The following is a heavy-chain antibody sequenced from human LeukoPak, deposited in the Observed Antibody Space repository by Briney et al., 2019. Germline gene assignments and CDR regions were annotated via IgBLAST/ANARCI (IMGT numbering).Heavy chain of an antibody. J-gene: IGHJ4*02. D-gene: IGHD4-17*01. CDR1: GFTFSSYS. V-gene: IGHV3-21*01. Sequence: TTGGSLRLSCAASGFTFSSYSINWVRQAPGKGLEWVSSITSSSRCIYYADSVKGRFTISRDNAKNSLYLQMNSLRAEDTAVYYCARDHYGDYGFDYWGQGTLVTVSS. CDR3: ARDHYGDYGFDY. CDR2: ITSSSRCI.